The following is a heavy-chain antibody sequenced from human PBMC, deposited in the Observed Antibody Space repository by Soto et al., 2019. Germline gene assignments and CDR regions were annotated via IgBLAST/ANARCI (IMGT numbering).Heavy chain of an antibody. D-gene: IGHD3-3*01. J-gene: IGHJ6*02. CDR2: MNPNSGNT. CDR1: GYTFTSYD. V-gene: IGHV1-8*01. Sequence: VASVKVSCKASGYTFTSYDINWVRQATGQGLEWMGWMNPNSGNTGYAQKFQGRVTMTRNTSISTAYMELSSLRSEDTAVYYCARGQVYDFWSGYHYYYGMDVWGQGTTVTVSS. CDR3: ARGQVYDFWSGYHYYYGMDV.